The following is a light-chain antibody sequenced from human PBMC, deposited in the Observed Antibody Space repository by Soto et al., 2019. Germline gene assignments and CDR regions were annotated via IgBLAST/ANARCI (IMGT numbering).Light chain of an antibody. Sequence: DIQLTQSPSFLSASVGDRVTITCRASQDISSSLAWYQQKPGKAPKLLIYDASTLQTGVPSRFRGSGSGTEFTLTINSLQPEDFATYSCQQLASYPIGTFGGGTKVEIK. CDR1: QDISSS. CDR2: DAS. V-gene: IGKV1-9*01. CDR3: QQLASYPIGT. J-gene: IGKJ4*01.